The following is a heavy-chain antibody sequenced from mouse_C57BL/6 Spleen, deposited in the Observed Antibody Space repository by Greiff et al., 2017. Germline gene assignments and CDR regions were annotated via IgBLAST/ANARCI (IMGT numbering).Heavy chain of an antibody. V-gene: IGHV2-2*01. CDR1: GFSLTSYG. CDR3: ARDLLYYFDY. Sequence: VQLQQSGPGLVQPSQSLSITCTVSGFSLTSYGVHWVRQSPGKGLEWLGVIWRGGSTDYNAAFISRLSISKDNSKSQVFFKMNSLQADDTAIYYCARDLLYYFDYWGQGTTLTVSS. CDR2: IWRGGST. D-gene: IGHD2-1*01. J-gene: IGHJ2*01.